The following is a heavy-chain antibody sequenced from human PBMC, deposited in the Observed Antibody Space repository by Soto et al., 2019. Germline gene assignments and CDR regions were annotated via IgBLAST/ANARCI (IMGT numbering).Heavy chain of an antibody. D-gene: IGHD2-2*01. V-gene: IGHV1-18*01. CDR1: GYTFTSYG. J-gene: IGHJ6*03. CDR2: ISAYNGNT. CDR3: ARYCSSTSCYYYYYMDV. Sequence: QVQLVQSGAEVKKPGASVKVSCKASGYTFTSYGISWVRQAPGQGLEWMGWISAYNGNTNYAQKLQGRVTMTTDTSTSTAYMEPRSLRSDDTAVYYCARYCSSTSCYYYYYMDVWGKGTTVTVSS.